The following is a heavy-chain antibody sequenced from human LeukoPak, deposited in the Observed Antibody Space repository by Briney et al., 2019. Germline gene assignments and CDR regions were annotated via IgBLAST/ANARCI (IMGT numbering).Heavy chain of an antibody. Sequence: ASVKVSCKASGYTFTGYYMHWVRQAPGQGLEWMGWINPNSGGTNYAEKFQGRVTMTRDTSISTAYMELSRLRSDDRAVYYCAREREWDYYDSSAPEDYWGQGTLVTVSS. CDR3: AREREWDYYDSSAPEDY. J-gene: IGHJ4*02. CDR1: GYTFTGYY. V-gene: IGHV1-2*02. D-gene: IGHD3-22*01. CDR2: INPNSGGT.